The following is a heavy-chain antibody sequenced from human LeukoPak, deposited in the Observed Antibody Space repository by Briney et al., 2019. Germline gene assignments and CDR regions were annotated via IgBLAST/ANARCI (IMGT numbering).Heavy chain of an antibody. CDR1: GFTFSLYS. CDR2: VSISSSTI. V-gene: IGHV3-48*02. D-gene: IGHD7-27*01. J-gene: IGHJ6*02. Sequence: PGGSLRLSCAASGFTFSLYSMNWVRQAPGKGLEWVSYVSISSSTIYYADSVKGRFTISRDNAKNSLYLQMNSLRDEDTAVYYCARVSWGYYYGMDVWGQGTTVTVSS. CDR3: ARVSWGYYYGMDV.